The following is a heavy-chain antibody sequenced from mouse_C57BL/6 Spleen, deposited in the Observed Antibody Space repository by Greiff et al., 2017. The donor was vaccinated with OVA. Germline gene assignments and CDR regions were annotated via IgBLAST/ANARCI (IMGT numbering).Heavy chain of an antibody. CDR1: GVSLTSYA. V-gene: IGHV2-9-1*01. Sequence: VNVVESGPGLVAPSPSLSITCTVSGVSLTSYAISWVRQPPGKGLEWLGVIWTGGGTNYNSALKSRLSISKDNSKSQVFLKMNSLQTDDTARYYCALLYLAYWGQGTLVTVSA. J-gene: IGHJ3*01. CDR3: ALLYLAY. CDR2: IWTGGGT. D-gene: IGHD2-3*01.